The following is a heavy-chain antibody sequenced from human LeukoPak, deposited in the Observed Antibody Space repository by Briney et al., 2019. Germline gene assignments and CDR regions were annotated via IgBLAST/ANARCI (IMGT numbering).Heavy chain of an antibody. D-gene: IGHD3-9*01. Sequence: PSETLSLTCTVSGGSISSGSYYWRWIRQPAGKGLEWIGRIHTSGSTNYNPSLKSRVTISVDTSKNQFSLKLSSVTAADTAVYYCAREPGYYPDYWGQGTLVTVSS. J-gene: IGHJ4*02. CDR3: AREPGYYPDY. CDR2: IHTSGST. V-gene: IGHV4-61*02. CDR1: GGSISSGSYY.